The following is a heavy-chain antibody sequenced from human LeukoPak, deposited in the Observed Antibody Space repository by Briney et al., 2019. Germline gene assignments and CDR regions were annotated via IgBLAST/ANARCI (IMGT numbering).Heavy chain of an antibody. D-gene: IGHD4-11*01. CDR3: ARGGYSDSDYYFDY. J-gene: IGHJ4*02. V-gene: IGHV1-18*01. CDR1: GYSFTSYG. CDR2: ISAYNGNT. Sequence: ASVKVSCKASGYSFTSYGISWVRQAPGQGLEWMGWISAYNGNTNYAQKLQGRVTMTTDTSTSTAYMELRGLRSDDTAVYYCARGGYSDSDYYFDYWGQGTLVTVSS.